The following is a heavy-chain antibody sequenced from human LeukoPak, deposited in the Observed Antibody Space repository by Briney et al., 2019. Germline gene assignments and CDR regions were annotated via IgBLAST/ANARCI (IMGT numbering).Heavy chain of an antibody. V-gene: IGHV3-33*01. CDR3: AREGAHSSSWYGYNWFDP. D-gene: IGHD6-13*01. Sequence: QTGGSLRLSCAASGFTFSSYGMHWVRQAPGKGLEWVAVIWYDGSNKYYADSVKGRFTISRDNSKNTLYLQMNSLRAEDTAVYYCAREGAHSSSWYGYNWFDPWGQGTLVTVSS. CDR2: IWYDGSNK. J-gene: IGHJ5*02. CDR1: GFTFSSYG.